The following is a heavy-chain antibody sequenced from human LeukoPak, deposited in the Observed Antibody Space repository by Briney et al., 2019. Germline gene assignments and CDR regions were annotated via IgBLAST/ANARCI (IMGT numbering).Heavy chain of an antibody. CDR2: IYYSGST. D-gene: IGHD3-16*01. CDR3: ARGWASSRRKAFDI. V-gene: IGHV4-39*01. J-gene: IGHJ3*02. Sequence: PSQTLSLTCTVSGGSISSSSYYWGWIRQPPGKGLEWIGSIYYSGSTYYNPSLKSRVTISVDTSKNQFSLKLSSVTAADTAVYYCARGWASSRRKAFDIWGQGTMVTVSS. CDR1: GGSISSSSYY.